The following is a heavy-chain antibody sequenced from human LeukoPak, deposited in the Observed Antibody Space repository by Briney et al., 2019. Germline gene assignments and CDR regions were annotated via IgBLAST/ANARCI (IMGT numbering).Heavy chain of an antibody. V-gene: IGHV4-59*01. CDR3: ARRRWSSGWYYFDY. J-gene: IGHJ4*02. Sequence: SETLSLTCIVSGGSISSYYWSWIRQPPGKGLEWIGYIYYSGSTNYNPSLKSRVTISVDTSKNQFSLKLSSVTAADTAVYYCARRRWSSGWYYFDYWGQGTLVTVSS. CDR1: GGSISSYY. CDR2: IYYSGST. D-gene: IGHD6-19*01.